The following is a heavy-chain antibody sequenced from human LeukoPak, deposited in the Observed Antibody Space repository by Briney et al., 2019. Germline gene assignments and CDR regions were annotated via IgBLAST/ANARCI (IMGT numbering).Heavy chain of an antibody. CDR2: IYTSGST. CDR1: GGSISSGSYY. V-gene: IGHV4-61*02. Sequence: SQTLSLTCTVSGGSISSGSYYWSWIRQPAGKGLEWIGRIYTSGSTNYNPSLKSRVTISVDTSKNQFSLKLSSVTAADTAVYYCARSFTFDYMDVWGKGTTVTVSS. D-gene: IGHD2/OR15-2a*01. J-gene: IGHJ6*03. CDR3: ARSFTFDYMDV.